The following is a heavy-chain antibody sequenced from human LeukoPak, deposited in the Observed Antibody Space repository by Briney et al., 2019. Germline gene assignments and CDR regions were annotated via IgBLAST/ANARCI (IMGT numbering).Heavy chain of an antibody. CDR3: ARDRDYYDSSGYQY. J-gene: IGHJ4*02. D-gene: IGHD3-22*01. CDR1: GFTFSSYS. Sequence: GGSLRLSCAASGFTFSSYSMNWVRQAPGKGLEWVSSISSSSSYIYYVDSVKGRFTISRDNAKNSLYLQMNSLRAEDTAVYYCARDRDYYDSSGYQYWGQGTLVTVSS. V-gene: IGHV3-21*01. CDR2: ISSSSSYI.